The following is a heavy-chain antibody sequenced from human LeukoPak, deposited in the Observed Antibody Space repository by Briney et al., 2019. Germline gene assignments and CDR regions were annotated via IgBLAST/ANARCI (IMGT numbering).Heavy chain of an antibody. CDR3: ARRGTNWGRFDY. CDR2: IHYSGST. V-gene: IGHV4-39*01. J-gene: IGHJ4*02. D-gene: IGHD7-27*01. CDR1: GGSISSSSYY. Sequence: LETLSLTCTVSGGSISSSSYYWGWIRQPPGKGLEWIGTIHYSGSTYYNPSLRSRVTMPVDTSKNQLSLKLSSVTAADTAVYYCARRGTNWGRFDYWGQGSLVTVSS.